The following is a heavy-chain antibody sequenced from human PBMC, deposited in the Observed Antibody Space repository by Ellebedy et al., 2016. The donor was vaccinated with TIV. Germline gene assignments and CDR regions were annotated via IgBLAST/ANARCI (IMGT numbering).Heavy chain of an antibody. Sequence: ASVKVSXXASGYTFTGYYMHWVRQPPGQGLEWMGWINPNSGGTNYAQKFQSRVTMTRDTSISTAYMELSRLRSDDTAVYYCARGSSWWGNGMDVWGQGTTVTVSS. CDR1: GYTFTGYY. D-gene: IGHD2-15*01. CDR2: INPNSGGT. CDR3: ARGSSWWGNGMDV. V-gene: IGHV1-2*02. J-gene: IGHJ6*02.